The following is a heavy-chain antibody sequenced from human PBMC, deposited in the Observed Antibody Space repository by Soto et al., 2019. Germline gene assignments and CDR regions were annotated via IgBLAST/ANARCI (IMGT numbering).Heavy chain of an antibody. J-gene: IGHJ4*02. D-gene: IGHD3-10*01. CDR1: GFAFSSYT. CDR3: ARFPSNYYGSGNYYNVGDY. V-gene: IGHV3-30-3*01. Sequence: GSLRPSCAASGFAFSSYTMYWFRQAPGNGLEWVAVISYDGSNKYYADSVKGRFTISRDNSKNTLYLQINSLRAEDTAVYYCARFPSNYYGSGNYYNVGDYWGQGTLVTVSS. CDR2: ISYDGSNK.